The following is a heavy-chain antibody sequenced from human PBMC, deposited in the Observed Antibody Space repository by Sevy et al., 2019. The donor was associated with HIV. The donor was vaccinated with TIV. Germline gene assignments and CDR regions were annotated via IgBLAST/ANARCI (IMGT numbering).Heavy chain of an antibody. Sequence: SETVSLTCTVSGASISGYYWSWIRQPPGKGLEWIGYIFYSRSTHYSPSLKSRVTISVDTSKNQFSLRLSSMTAADTAVYYCARASPNYYYGMDVWGQGTTVTVSS. CDR3: ARASPNYYYGMDV. CDR1: GASISGYY. J-gene: IGHJ6*02. CDR2: IFYSRST. V-gene: IGHV4-59*01.